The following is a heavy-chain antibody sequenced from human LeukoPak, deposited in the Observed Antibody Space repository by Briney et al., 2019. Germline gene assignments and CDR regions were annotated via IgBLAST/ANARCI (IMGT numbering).Heavy chain of an antibody. Sequence: GGSLRLSCAASGFTFRSYDMNWVRQAPGKGLEWVSYISSSGRSIYYADSAKGRFTISRDNAKNSLYLQMNSLRAEDTAVYYCARDLGQQLVWGQGTLVTVSS. CDR2: ISSSGRSI. CDR1: GFTFRSYD. V-gene: IGHV3-48*03. J-gene: IGHJ4*02. CDR3: ARDLGQQLV. D-gene: IGHD6-13*01.